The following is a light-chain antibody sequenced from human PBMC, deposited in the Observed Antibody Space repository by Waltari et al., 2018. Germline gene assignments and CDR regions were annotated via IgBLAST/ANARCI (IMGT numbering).Light chain of an antibody. CDR2: DAS. CDR1: QSVSSY. Sequence: EIVLTQSPATLSRSQRDCASLSCRASQSVSSYLAWYQQKPGQAPRLLIYDASNRATGIPARFSGSGSGTDFTLTISSLEPEDFAVYYCQQRSNWPPTFGQGTKVEIK. V-gene: IGKV3-11*01. J-gene: IGKJ1*01. CDR3: QQRSNWPPT.